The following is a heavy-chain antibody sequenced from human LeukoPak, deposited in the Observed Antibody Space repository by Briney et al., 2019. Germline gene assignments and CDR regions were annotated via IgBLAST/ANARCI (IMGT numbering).Heavy chain of an antibody. D-gene: IGHD2-2*01. CDR3: AKDPGVGFDIVVVPAALGNY. V-gene: IGHV3-30*02. CDR2: IRYDGSNK. CDR1: GFTFSSYG. Sequence: GGSLRLSCAASGFTFSSYGMHWVRQAPGKGLEWVAFIRYDGSNKYYADSVKGRFTISRDNSKNTLYLQMNSLRAEDTAVYYCAKDPGVGFDIVVVPAALGNYWGQGTLVTVSS. J-gene: IGHJ4*02.